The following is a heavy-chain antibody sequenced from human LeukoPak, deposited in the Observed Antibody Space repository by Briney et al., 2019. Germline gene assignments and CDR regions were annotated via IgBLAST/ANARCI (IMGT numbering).Heavy chain of an antibody. CDR2: INPSGGST. Sequence: ASVKVSCKACGYTFTSYYMHWVRQAPGQGLEWMGIINPSGGSTSYAQKFQGRVTMTRDTSTSTVYMELSSLRSEDTAVYYCAYRIAVAGTQFDYWGQGTLVTVSS. V-gene: IGHV1-46*01. D-gene: IGHD6-19*01. J-gene: IGHJ4*02. CDR3: AYRIAVAGTQFDY. CDR1: GYTFTSYY.